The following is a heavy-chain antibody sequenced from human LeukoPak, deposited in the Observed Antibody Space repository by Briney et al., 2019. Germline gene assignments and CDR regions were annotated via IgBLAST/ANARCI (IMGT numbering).Heavy chain of an antibody. CDR3: ASYQLAFDY. D-gene: IGHD6-13*01. V-gene: IGHV4-34*01. J-gene: IGHJ4*02. CDR1: GGSFSGYY. Sequence: SETLSLTCAVYGGSFSGYYWSWIRQPPGKGLEWIGEINHSGSTNYNLSLKSRVTISVDTSKNQFSLKLSSVTAADTAVYYCASYQLAFDYWGQGTLVTVSS. CDR2: INHSGST.